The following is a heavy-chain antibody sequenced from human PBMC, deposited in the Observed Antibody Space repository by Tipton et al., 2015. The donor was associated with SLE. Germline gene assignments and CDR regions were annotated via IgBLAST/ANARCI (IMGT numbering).Heavy chain of an antibody. V-gene: IGHV4-31*03. CDR3: ARATYYYDSSGYTFDY. CDR1: GGSISSGGYY. D-gene: IGHD3-22*01. CDR2: IYYSGST. J-gene: IGHJ4*02. Sequence: TLSLTCTVSGGSISSGGYYWSWIRQHPGKGLEWIGYIYYSGSTYYNPSLKSRVTISVDTSKNQFSLKLSSVSAADTAVYYCARATYYYDSSGYTFDYWGQGTLVTVSS.